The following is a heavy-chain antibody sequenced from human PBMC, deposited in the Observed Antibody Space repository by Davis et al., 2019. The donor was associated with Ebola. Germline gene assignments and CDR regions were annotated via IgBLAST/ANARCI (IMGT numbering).Heavy chain of an antibody. CDR3: ARAFSSEIYYYGMDV. CDR2: ISSSGSTI. CDR1: GFTFSSYA. V-gene: IGHV3-11*04. D-gene: IGHD6-13*01. J-gene: IGHJ6*02. Sequence: GESLKISCAASGFTFSSYAMSWIRQAPGKGLEWVSYISSSGSTIYYADAVKGRFTITRDNAKNSLYLQMNSLRAEDTAVYYCARAFSSEIYYYGMDVWGQGTTVTVSS.